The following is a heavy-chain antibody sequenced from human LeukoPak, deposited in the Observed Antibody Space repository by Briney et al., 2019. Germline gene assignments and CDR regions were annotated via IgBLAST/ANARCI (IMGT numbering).Heavy chain of an antibody. CDR3: AKDTEAAAGHYYYYYYMDV. D-gene: IGHD6-13*01. V-gene: IGHV3-43D*03. J-gene: IGHJ6*03. CDR1: GFDFSTFS. CDR2: ISWDGGST. Sequence: GGSLRLSCVASGFDFSTFSMHWVRQVPGKGLEWVSLISWDGGSTYYADSVKGRFTISRDNSKNSLYLQMNSLRAEDTALYYCAKDTEAAAGHYYYYYYMDVWGKGTTVTVSS.